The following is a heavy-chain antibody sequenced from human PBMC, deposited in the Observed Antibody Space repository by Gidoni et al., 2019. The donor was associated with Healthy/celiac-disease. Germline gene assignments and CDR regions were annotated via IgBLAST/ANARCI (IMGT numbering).Heavy chain of an antibody. V-gene: IGHV3-23*01. CDR1: GFTFSSYA. Sequence: CPASGFTFSSYAMSWVRQAPGKGLEWVSAISGSGGSTYYADSVKGRFTISRDNSKNTLYLQMNSLRAEDTAVYYCAKGTGELPYYFDYWGQGTLVTVSS. J-gene: IGHJ4*02. CDR3: AKGTGELPYYFDY. CDR2: ISGSGGST. D-gene: IGHD1-26*01.